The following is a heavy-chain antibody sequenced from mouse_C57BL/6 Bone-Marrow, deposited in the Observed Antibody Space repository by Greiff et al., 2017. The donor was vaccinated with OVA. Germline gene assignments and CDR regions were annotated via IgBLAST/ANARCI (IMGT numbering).Heavy chain of an antibody. CDR3: ARGYYGSRGAY. CDR2: IYPGSGST. V-gene: IGHV1-55*01. D-gene: IGHD1-1*01. Sequence: QVQLQQPGAELVKPGASVKMSCKASGYTFTSYWITWVKQRPGQGLEWIGDIYPGSGSTNYNEKFKGKATLTVDTSSSTAYMQLSSLTSEDSAVYYCARGYYGSRGAYWGQGTLVTVSA. J-gene: IGHJ3*01. CDR1: GYTFTSYW.